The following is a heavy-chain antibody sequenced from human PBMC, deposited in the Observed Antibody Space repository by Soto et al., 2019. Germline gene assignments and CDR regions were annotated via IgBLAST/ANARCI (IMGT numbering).Heavy chain of an antibody. J-gene: IGHJ4*02. CDR1: GFTFSSYG. D-gene: IGHD6-19*01. Sequence: QVQLVESGGGVVQPGRSLRLSCAASGFTFSSYGMNWVRQAPDKGLEWVAVISYDGSNKYYADSVKGRFTISRDNSKNTLYLQMNSLRAEDTAVYYCAKLESGSGWYWGQGTLVTVSS. CDR2: ISYDGSNK. V-gene: IGHV3-30*18. CDR3: AKLESGSGWY.